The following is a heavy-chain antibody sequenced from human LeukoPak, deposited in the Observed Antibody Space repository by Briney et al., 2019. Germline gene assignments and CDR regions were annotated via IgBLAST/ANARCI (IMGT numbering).Heavy chain of an antibody. V-gene: IGHV1-2*02. J-gene: IGHJ6*02. CDR3: ARVVAARPWYYGMDV. CDR1: GYTFTGYY. CDR2: INPNSGGT. Sequence: GASVKVSCKASGYTFTGYYMHWVRQAPGQGLEWMGWINPNSGGTNYAQKFQGRVTMTRDTSISTAYMELSRLRSDDTAVYYCARVVAARPWYYGMDVWGQGTTVTVSS. D-gene: IGHD6-6*01.